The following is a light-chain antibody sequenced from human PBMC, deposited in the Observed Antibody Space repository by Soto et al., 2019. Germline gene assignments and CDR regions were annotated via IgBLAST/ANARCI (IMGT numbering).Light chain of an antibody. Sequence: QSVLTQPASVSGSPGQSITISCTGTSSDVGRYNLVSWYQQHPGKAPKLMIYEGNKRPSGVSNRFSGSKSGNTASLTISGLHAEDGANYYCCSYAGSNIWVFGGGT. V-gene: IGLV2-23*01. CDR2: EGN. CDR1: SSDVGRYNL. J-gene: IGLJ3*02. CDR3: CSYAGSNIWV.